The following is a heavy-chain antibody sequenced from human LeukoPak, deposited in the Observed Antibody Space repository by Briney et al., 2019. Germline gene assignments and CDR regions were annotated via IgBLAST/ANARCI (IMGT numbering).Heavy chain of an antibody. CDR1: GFTFSSYS. V-gene: IGHV3-21*01. CDR2: ISSSSSYI. Sequence: PGGSLRLSCAASGFTFSSYSMNWVRQAPGKGLDWVSSISSSSSYIYYADSVKGRFTISRDNAKNSLYLQMNSLRAEDTAVYYCARDLYPYDSSGSFWFDPWGQGTLVTVSS. D-gene: IGHD3-22*01. J-gene: IGHJ5*01. CDR3: ARDLYPYDSSGSFWFDP.